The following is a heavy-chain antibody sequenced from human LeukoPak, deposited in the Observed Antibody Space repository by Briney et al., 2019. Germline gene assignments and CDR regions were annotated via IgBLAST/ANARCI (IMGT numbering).Heavy chain of an antibody. V-gene: IGHV3-23*01. CDR3: AAMTTAAANAFFY. D-gene: IGHD2-2*01. Sequence: GGSLRLSCEVSGLTLSSFAMSWVRQPAGKGLEWVSGISGDGGSTEYADSVKGRFTISRDNSKNTVYLQMNSLRAGDTALYYCAAMTTAAANAFFYWGRGTVATVSA. CDR1: GLTLSSFA. CDR2: ISGDGGST. J-gene: IGHJ4*02.